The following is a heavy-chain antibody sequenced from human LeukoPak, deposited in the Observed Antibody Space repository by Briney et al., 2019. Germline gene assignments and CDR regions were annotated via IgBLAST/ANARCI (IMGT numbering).Heavy chain of an antibody. J-gene: IGHJ4*02. V-gene: IGHV4-38-2*02. Sequence: PSETLSLTCTVSGYSISSGYYWGWIRQPPGKGLEWIGSIYHSGRTFYNPSLKSRVTISVDTSKNQFSLKLTSVTAADTAVYYCARGVYSGLPRNWGQGTLVTVSS. CDR1: GYSISSGYY. CDR2: IYHSGRT. D-gene: IGHD5/OR15-5a*01. CDR3: ARGVYSGLPRN.